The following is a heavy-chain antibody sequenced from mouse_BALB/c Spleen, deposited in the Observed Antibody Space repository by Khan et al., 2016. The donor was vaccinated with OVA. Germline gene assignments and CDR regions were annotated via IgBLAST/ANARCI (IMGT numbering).Heavy chain of an antibody. CDR3: ARGGAAYYRNDGGAMEY. Sequence: QVQLQQPGPELKKPGETVRISCKASGYTFTTAGIQWVQKMPGKGLKWIGWINTHSGVPKYAGDFKGRFAFSLEISVNTAYLQITNLKNEDTATYFCARGGAAYYRNDGGAMEYWGQGTSVTVSS. D-gene: IGHD2-14*01. CDR1: GYTFTTAG. CDR2: INTHSGVP. V-gene: IGHV9-4*02. J-gene: IGHJ4*01.